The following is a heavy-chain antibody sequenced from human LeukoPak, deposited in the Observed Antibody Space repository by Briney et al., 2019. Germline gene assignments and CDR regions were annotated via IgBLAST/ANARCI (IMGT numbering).Heavy chain of an antibody. Sequence: GGSLRLSCAASGFTLSSYGMHWVRQAPGKGLEWVAFIRYDGSNKYYADSVKGRFTISRDNAKNTLYLQMNSLRAEDTAVYYCAREYYYDSSGYSMAVDYWGQGTLVTVSS. CDR3: AREYYYDSSGYSMAVDY. CDR1: GFTLSSYG. CDR2: IRYDGSNK. D-gene: IGHD3-22*01. V-gene: IGHV3-30*02. J-gene: IGHJ4*02.